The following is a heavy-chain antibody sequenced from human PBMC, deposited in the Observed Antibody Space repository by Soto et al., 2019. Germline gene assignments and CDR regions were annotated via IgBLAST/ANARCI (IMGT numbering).Heavy chain of an antibody. V-gene: IGHV3-74*01. CDR3: VTSGGFDH. Sequence: EVQLMESGGGLVQPGGSLRLSCVASGFTFSNYWMHWVRQAPGKGLVWVSRMNSDGSTRSYAESVKGRFTISRDNVKNQLYLQMNCLRGEDTAVYYCVTSGGFDHWGQGTLVTVSS. CDR1: GFTFSNYW. J-gene: IGHJ5*02. D-gene: IGHD1-1*01. CDR2: MNSDGSTR.